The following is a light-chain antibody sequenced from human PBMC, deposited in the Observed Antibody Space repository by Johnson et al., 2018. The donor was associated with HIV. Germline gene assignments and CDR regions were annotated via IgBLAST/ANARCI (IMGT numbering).Light chain of an antibody. V-gene: IGLV1-51*01. CDR3: GTWDSSLGYV. CDR2: YNN. Sequence: VLTQPPSVSAAPGQKVTISCSGSSSNIGNNYVSWYQQLPGTAPKLLIYYNNKRPSGIPDRFSGSKSGPSATLGITGLQTGDEADYYCGTWDSSLGYVFGTGTKVTVL. J-gene: IGLJ1*01. CDR1: SSNIGNNY.